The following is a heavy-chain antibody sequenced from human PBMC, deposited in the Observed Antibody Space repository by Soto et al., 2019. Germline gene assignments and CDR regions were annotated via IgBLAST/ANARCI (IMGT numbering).Heavy chain of an antibody. CDR2: IYSSGST. J-gene: IGHJ4*02. CDR1: GASINSYY. D-gene: IGHD3-16*02. Sequence: QVQLQESGPGLVKPSETLSLTCTVSGASINSYYWSWIRQPPGKGLEWIGYIYSSGSTNYNPSLKSRVTMSVDTSKNQFYLNLSSVTAADTAVYYCARGYDYIGGTYRYTFGYWGQGTLVTVSS. V-gene: IGHV4-59*01. CDR3: ARGYDYIGGTYRYTFGY.